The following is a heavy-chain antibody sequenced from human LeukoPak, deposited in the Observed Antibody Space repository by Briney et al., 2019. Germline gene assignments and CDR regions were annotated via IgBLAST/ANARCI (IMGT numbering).Heavy chain of an antibody. CDR2: IYYSGST. J-gene: IGHJ4*02. Sequence: SETLSLTCTVSGGSISSSSYYWGWIRQPPGKGLEWIGSIYYSGSTYYNPSLKSRVTISVDTSKNQFSLKLSSVTAADTAVYYCARQSDIVVVVAAQFDYWGQGTLVTVSS. D-gene: IGHD2-15*01. V-gene: IGHV4-39*01. CDR1: GGSISSSSYY. CDR3: ARQSDIVVVVAAQFDY.